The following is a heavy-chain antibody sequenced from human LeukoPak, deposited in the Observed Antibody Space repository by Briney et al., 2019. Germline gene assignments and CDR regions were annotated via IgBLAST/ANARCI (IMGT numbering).Heavy chain of an antibody. V-gene: IGHV3-48*02. Sequence: GGSLRLSCAASGFTFSSYAVHWVRQAPGKGLEWVSFISDSATTIYYVDSVKGRFTISRDNAKNSLYLQMNSLRDEDTAVYYCARSRPLRGVTVDYWGQGTLVTVSS. CDR3: ARSRPLRGVTVDY. J-gene: IGHJ4*02. CDR1: GFTFSSYA. D-gene: IGHD3-10*01. CDR2: ISDSATTI.